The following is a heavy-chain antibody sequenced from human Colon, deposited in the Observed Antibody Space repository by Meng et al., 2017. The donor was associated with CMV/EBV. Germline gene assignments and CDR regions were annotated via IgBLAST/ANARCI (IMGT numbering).Heavy chain of an antibody. V-gene: IGHV3-15*01. CDR2: IKSRADGGAV. CDR3: VTDNSKFFCSGGGCYLPAYLYGMDV. D-gene: IGHD2-15*01. J-gene: IGHJ6*02. CDR1: GITFVNAW. Sequence: GESLKISCEASGITFVNAWMSWVRQAPGKGLEWVGRIKSRADGGAVDYAAPVKGRFTVSRDDSKKMLFLEMNSLKAEDTAVYFCVTDNSKFFCSGGGCYLPAYLYGMDVWGQGTTVTVSS.